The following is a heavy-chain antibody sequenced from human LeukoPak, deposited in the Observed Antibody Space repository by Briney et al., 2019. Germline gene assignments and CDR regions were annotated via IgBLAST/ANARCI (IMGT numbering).Heavy chain of an antibody. CDR2: IYHSGST. Sequence: PSETLSLTCAVSGYSISSGYYWGWIRQPPGKGLEWIVSIYHSGSTYYNPSLKSRVTISVDTSKNQFSLKLSSVTAADTAVYYCARMRCSSTSYYTHYYYYYMDVWGKGTTVTVSS. CDR3: ARMRCSSTSYYTHYYYYYMDV. V-gene: IGHV4-38-2*01. D-gene: IGHD2-2*02. CDR1: GYSISSGYY. J-gene: IGHJ6*03.